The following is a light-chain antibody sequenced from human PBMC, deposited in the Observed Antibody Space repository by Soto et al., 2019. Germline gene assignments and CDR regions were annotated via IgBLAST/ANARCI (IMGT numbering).Light chain of an antibody. Sequence: IQLTQSPSSLSASVEDRVIITCRASQSISNHLNWYQQKQGNAPKLLIFAASSLQSGVPSRFSGSRSGPDFTITISSLQPEDFATYYCQQSYSSPPTFGQGTKVDIK. CDR1: QSISNH. CDR3: QQSYSSPPT. J-gene: IGKJ1*01. V-gene: IGKV1-39*01. CDR2: AAS.